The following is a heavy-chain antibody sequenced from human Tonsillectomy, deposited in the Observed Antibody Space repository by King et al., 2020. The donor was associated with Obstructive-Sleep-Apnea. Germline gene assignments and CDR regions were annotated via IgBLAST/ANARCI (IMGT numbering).Heavy chain of an antibody. CDR2: IKQDGSEK. CDR3: ARVHGGSGSYYSFDY. D-gene: IGHD3-10*01. Sequence: VQLVESGGGLVQPGGSLRLSCAASGFTFSSYWMSWVRQAPGKGLEWVANIKQDGSEKYYVDSVKGRFTISRDNAKNSLYLQMNSLRAEDTAVYYCARVHGGSGSYYSFDYWGQGTLVTVSS. J-gene: IGHJ4*02. V-gene: IGHV3-7*01. CDR1: GFTFSSYW.